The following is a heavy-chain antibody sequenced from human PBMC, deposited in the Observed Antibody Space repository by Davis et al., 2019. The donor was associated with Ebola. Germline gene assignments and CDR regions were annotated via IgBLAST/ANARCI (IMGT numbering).Heavy chain of an antibody. Sequence: MPSETLSLTCTVSGGSISTYYWHWIRQPPGKGLEWIAFIHYSGSTSYNPSLKSRVTISVDTSKNQFSLKLSSVTAADTAVYYCARAYSSGWGHYFDYWGQGTLVTVSS. V-gene: IGHV4-59*08. CDR3: ARAYSSGWGHYFDY. D-gene: IGHD6-19*01. CDR2: IHYSGST. CDR1: GGSISTYY. J-gene: IGHJ4*02.